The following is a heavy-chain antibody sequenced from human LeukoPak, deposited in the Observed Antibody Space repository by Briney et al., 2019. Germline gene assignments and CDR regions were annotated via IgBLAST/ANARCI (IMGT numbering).Heavy chain of an antibody. Sequence: SVKVSCKASGGTFSSYAISWVRQAPGQGLEWMGGIIPIFGTANYAQKFQGRVTITTDESTSTAYMELSSLRSEDTAVYCCARGGKVVPAAIVADYFDYWGQGTLVTVSS. CDR2: IIPIFGTA. D-gene: IGHD2-2*01. CDR1: GGTFSSYA. CDR3: ARGGKVVPAAIVADYFDY. V-gene: IGHV1-69*05. J-gene: IGHJ4*02.